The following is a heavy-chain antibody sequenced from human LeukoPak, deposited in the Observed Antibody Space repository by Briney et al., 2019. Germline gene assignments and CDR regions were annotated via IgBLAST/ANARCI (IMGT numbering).Heavy chain of an antibody. J-gene: IGHJ4*02. Sequence: GGSLRLSCAASGFTFSSYEMNWVRQAPGKGLEWVSYVSSGGTTIYYADSVSGRFTISRDNAKNSLYLQMNSLGAEDTAVYYCARSPYSGYDYFDYWGRGSLVTVSS. CDR1: GFTFSSYE. CDR2: VSSGGTTI. CDR3: ARSPYSGYDYFDY. D-gene: IGHD5-12*01. V-gene: IGHV3-48*03.